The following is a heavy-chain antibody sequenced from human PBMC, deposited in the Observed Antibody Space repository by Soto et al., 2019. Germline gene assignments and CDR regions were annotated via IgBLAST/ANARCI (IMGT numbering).Heavy chain of an antibody. Sequence: PSETLSLTCTVSGGSISSGGYYWSWIRQHPGKGLEWIGYIYYSGSTYYNPSLKSRVTISVDTSKNQFSLKLSSVTAADTAVYYCAREVYDILTGSRPFYYYYYMDVWGKGTTVTVSS. CDR3: AREVYDILTGSRPFYYYYYMDV. V-gene: IGHV4-31*03. CDR2: IYYSGST. CDR1: GGSISSGGYY. D-gene: IGHD3-9*01. J-gene: IGHJ6*03.